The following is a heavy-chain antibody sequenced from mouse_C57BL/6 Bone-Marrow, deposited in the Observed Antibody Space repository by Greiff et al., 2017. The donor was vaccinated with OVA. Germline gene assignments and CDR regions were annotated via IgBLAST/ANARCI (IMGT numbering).Heavy chain of an antibody. J-gene: IGHJ2*01. D-gene: IGHD2-3*01. V-gene: IGHV10-3*01. Sequence: EVQLVESGGGLVQPKGSLKLSCAASGFTFNTYAMHWVRQAPGKGLEWVARIRSKSSNYATYYADSVKDRFTISRDDSQSMLYLQMNNLKTEDTAMYYCVRDGDGYQPYYFDYWGQGTTLTVSS. CDR1: GFTFNTYA. CDR3: VRDGDGYQPYYFDY. CDR2: IRSKSSNYAT.